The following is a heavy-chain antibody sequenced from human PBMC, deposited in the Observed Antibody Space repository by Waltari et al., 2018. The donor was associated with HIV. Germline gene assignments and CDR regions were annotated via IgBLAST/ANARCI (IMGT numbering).Heavy chain of an antibody. J-gene: IGHJ4*02. CDR3: ARDGSSYYGLDY. D-gene: IGHD1-26*01. CDR2: ISSSGSTI. V-gene: IGHV3-48*03. Sequence: EVQVVGSGGGVVQPGGSVRLSCAASGFTFSTYEMNWVRQAPGKGLEWVSYISSSGSTIYYADSVKGRFTISRDNAKNSLYLQMNSLRAEDTAVYFCARDGSSYYGLDYWGRGTLVTVSS. CDR1: GFTFSTYE.